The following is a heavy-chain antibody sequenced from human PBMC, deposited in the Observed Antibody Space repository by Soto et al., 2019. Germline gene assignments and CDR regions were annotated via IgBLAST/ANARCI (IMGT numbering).Heavy chain of an antibody. CDR3: ARGAYYDILTGYYAKPYFGY. CDR1: GDSVSSNSAA. CDR2: TYYRSKWYN. V-gene: IGHV6-1*01. D-gene: IGHD3-9*01. J-gene: IGHJ4*02. Sequence: SQTLSLTCAISGDSVSSNSAAWNWIRQSPSRGLEWLGRTYYRSKWYNDYAVSVKSRITINPDTSKNQFSLQLNSVTPEDTAVYYCARGAYYDILTGYYAKPYFGYWGQGTLVTVSA.